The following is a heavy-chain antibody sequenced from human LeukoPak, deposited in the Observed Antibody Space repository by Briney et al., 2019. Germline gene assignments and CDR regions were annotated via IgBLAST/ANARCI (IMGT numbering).Heavy chain of an antibody. CDR2: ISYDGRNK. CDR1: GFTFSTYA. J-gene: IGHJ4*02. Sequence: GSLRLSCAASGFTFSTYAMHWVRQAPGKGLEWVAVISYDGRNKNYADSVKGRFTISRDNSKNTLYLQMNSLTTEDTAVYFCARDQVKRLFYFDYWGQGTLVTVSS. V-gene: IGHV3-30*04. CDR3: ARDQVKRLFYFDY. D-gene: IGHD4/OR15-4a*01.